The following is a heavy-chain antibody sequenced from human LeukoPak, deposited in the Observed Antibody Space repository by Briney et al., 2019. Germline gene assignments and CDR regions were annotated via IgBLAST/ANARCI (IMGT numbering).Heavy chain of an antibody. CDR2: ISYDGSNK. Sequence: PGRSLRPSCAASGFTFSSYAMHWVRQAPGKGLEWVAVISYDGSNKYYADSVKGRFTISRDNSKNTLYLQMNSLRAEDTAVYYCARGVGYSSGWYICSFDYWGQGTLVTVSS. V-gene: IGHV3-30-3*01. CDR1: GFTFSSYA. J-gene: IGHJ4*02. D-gene: IGHD6-19*01. CDR3: ARGVGYSSGWYICSFDY.